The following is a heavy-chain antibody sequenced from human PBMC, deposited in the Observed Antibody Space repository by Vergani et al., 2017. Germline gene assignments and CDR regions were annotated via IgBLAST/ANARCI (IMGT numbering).Heavy chain of an antibody. J-gene: IGHJ5*02. D-gene: IGHD6-13*01. CDR1: GVPFRRYA. CDR3: ARDAGIAAASVWFDP. V-gene: IGHV1-69*13. Sequence: QVPLVPSGAEVKNPGSSVKVSCKASGVPFRRYAISWVRPAPGQGLEWMGRIIPIFGTANYAQEFQGRVTITADESTSTAYMELGSLRSEDTAVYYCARDAGIAAASVWFDPWGQGTLVTVSS. CDR2: IIPIFGTA.